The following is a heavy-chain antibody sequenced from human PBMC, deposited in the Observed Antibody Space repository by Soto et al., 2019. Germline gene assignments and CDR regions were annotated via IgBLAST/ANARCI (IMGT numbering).Heavy chain of an antibody. Sequence: QVQLVESGGGLVEPGGSLRLSCAASGFRFSDHYMTWIRQAPGKGLEWVSKISGGGSTTHYADSVKGRFTVSRDNLKNSVYLQMNSLRAEDTAVYYCAGDPYYYGSAFWGQGTLVTVSS. CDR1: GFRFSDHY. CDR2: ISGGGSTT. CDR3: AGDPYYYGSAF. J-gene: IGHJ4*02. D-gene: IGHD3-10*01. V-gene: IGHV3-11*01.